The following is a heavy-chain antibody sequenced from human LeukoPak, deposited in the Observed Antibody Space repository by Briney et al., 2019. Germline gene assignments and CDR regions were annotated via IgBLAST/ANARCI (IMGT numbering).Heavy chain of an antibody. CDR1: GGTFSSYA. J-gene: IGHJ2*01. V-gene: IGHV1-69*06. Sequence: GASVKVSCKASGGTFSSYAISWVRQAPGQGLEWMGGIIPIFGTANYAQKFQGRVTITADKSTSTAYMELSSLRSEDTAVYYCARDRVGATILDVGCFDLWGRGTLVTVSS. CDR3: ARDRVGATILDVGCFDL. D-gene: IGHD1-26*01. CDR2: IIPIFGTA.